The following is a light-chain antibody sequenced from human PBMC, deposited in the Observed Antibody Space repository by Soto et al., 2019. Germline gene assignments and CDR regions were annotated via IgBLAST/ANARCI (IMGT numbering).Light chain of an antibody. CDR3: QQYHRSSIT. J-gene: IGKJ5*01. CDR2: DAS. V-gene: IGKV1-5*01. Sequence: DIQMTQSPSTLSASVGDRVTITCRASQSLNNELAWYQQKPGKAPNLLMYDASTLERGVPSRFSGTGSGTEFTLTISSLQPDDFATYYCQQYHRSSITFGQGTRWRL. CDR1: QSLNNE.